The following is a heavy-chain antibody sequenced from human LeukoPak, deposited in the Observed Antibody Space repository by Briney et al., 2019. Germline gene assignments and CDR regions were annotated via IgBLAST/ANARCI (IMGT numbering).Heavy chain of an antibody. CDR3: ARGPFGELLLSWFDP. CDR2: ITRSNTST. V-gene: IGHV3-48*01. Sequence: GGSLRLSCAASGFTFSIYSMNWVRQAPGKGLEWISYITRSNTSTYYADSVKGRFTISRDNAKNLLYLQMNSLRAEDTAVYYCARGPFGELLLSWFDPWGQGTLVTVSS. D-gene: IGHD3-10*01. J-gene: IGHJ5*02. CDR1: GFTFSIYS.